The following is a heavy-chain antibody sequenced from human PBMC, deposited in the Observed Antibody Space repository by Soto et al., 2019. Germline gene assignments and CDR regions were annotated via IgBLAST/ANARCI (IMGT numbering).Heavy chain of an antibody. Sequence: ASVKVSCKASGYTFTSYDINWVRQATGQGLEWMGWMNPNSGNTGYAQKFQGRVTMTTDTSTSTAYMELRSLRSDDTAVYYCARNQRRWFGELAYYYYYGMDVWGQGTTVTVSS. CDR3: ARNQRRWFGELAYYYYYGMDV. D-gene: IGHD3-10*01. V-gene: IGHV1-8*01. CDR1: GYTFTSYD. CDR2: MNPNSGNT. J-gene: IGHJ6*02.